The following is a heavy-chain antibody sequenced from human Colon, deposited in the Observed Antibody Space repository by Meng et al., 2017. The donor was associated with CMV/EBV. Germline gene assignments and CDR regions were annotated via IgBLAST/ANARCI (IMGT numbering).Heavy chain of an antibody. CDR3: ARGGCSSTSCYHDAFDI. CDR1: GFTFTGYY. Sequence: GESLKISCAASGFTFTGYYMHWVRQAPGQGLEWMGWINPNSGGTNYAQKFQGRVTMTRDTSISTAYMELSRLRSDDTAVYYCARGGCSSTSCYHDAFDIWGQGTMVTVSS. V-gene: IGHV1-2*02. J-gene: IGHJ3*02. CDR2: INPNSGGT. D-gene: IGHD2-2*01.